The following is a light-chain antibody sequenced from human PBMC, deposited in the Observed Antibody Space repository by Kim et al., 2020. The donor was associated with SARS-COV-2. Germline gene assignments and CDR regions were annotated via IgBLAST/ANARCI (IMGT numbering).Light chain of an antibody. Sequence: QSALTQPRSVSGSPGQSVTISCTGTSSDVGGYNYVSWYQQHPGKAPKLMIYDVSKRPSGVPDRFSGSKSGNTASLTISGLQAEDEADYYCCSYAGSYPYDIGTGTRVTVL. J-gene: IGLJ1*01. CDR1: SSDVGGYNY. CDR3: CSYAGSYPYD. V-gene: IGLV2-11*01. CDR2: DVS.